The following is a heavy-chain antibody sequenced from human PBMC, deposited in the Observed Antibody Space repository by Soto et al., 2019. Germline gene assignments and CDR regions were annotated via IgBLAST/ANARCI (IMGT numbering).Heavy chain of an antibody. Sequence: VQLVQSGAEVKKPGASVKVSCKTSGYRFSGYAMHWVRQAPGQRFEWMGLINPGNGNTKYSQEFQGRVTITRDTSASTAYMELSSLRSEDTAVYYCAVPSGYTSSWTLDYWGQGTLVTVSS. J-gene: IGHJ4*02. CDR3: AVPSGYTSSWTLDY. D-gene: IGHD6-13*01. CDR2: INPGNGNT. V-gene: IGHV1-3*01. CDR1: GYRFSGYA.